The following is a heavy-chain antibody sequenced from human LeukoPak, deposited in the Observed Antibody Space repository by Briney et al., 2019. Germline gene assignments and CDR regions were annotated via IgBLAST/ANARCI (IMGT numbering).Heavy chain of an antibody. D-gene: IGHD6-19*01. Sequence: SETLSLTCTVSGYSISSGYYWGWIRQPPGKGLEWIGSIYHSGSTYYNPSLKSRVTISVDTSKNQFSLKLSSVTAADTAVYYCARDHRLPYSFRIAVAGYYFDYWGQGTLVTVSS. CDR3: ARDHRLPYSFRIAVAGYYFDY. CDR1: GYSISSGYY. V-gene: IGHV4-38-2*02. J-gene: IGHJ4*02. CDR2: IYHSGST.